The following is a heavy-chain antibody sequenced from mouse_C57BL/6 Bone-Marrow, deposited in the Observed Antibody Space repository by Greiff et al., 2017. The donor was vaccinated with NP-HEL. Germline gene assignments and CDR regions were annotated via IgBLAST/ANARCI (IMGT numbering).Heavy chain of an antibody. CDR2: IYPRSGNT. D-gene: IGHD1-1*01. V-gene: IGHV1-81*01. J-gene: IGHJ1*03. CDR3: ARGGGSRRWYFDV. CDR1: GYTFTSYG. Sequence: VQLQQSGAELARPGASVKLSCKASGYTFTSYGISWVKQRTGQGLEWIGEIYPRSGNTYYNEKFKGKATLTADKSSSTAYMELRSLTSEDSAVYFCARGGGSRRWYFDVWGTGTTVTVSS.